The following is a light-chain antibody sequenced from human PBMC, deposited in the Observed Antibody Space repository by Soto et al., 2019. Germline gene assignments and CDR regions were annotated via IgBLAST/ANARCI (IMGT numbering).Light chain of an antibody. CDR2: KAS. V-gene: IGKV1-5*03. CDR3: QHYNSYSEA. Sequence: DIQMTQSPSTLSGSVGDRVIITCRASQTISSWLAWYQQKPGKAPKLLIYKASTLKSGIPSRFSGSGSRTEFTLTISSLQPDDFATYYCQHYNSYSEAFGQGTKVDIK. J-gene: IGKJ1*01. CDR1: QTISSW.